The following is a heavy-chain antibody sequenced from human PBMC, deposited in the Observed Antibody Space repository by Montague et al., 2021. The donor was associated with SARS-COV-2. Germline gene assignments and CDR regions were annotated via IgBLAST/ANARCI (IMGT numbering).Heavy chain of an antibody. V-gene: IGHV4-34*01. CDR3: TREGYQVLWSDYYYYGMDV. D-gene: IGHD2-2*01. CDR2: INHSGST. Sequence: SETLSLTCAVYGGSFSGYYWSWIRQPPGKGLEWIGEINHSGSTXXXPSXXXRVTISVDTSENQFSLKLSSVTAADTAVYYCTREGYQVLWSDYYYYGMDVWGQGTTVTVSS. CDR1: GGSFSGYY. J-gene: IGHJ6*02.